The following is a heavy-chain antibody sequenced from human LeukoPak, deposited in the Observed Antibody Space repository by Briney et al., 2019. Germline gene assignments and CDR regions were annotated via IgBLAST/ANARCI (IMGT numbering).Heavy chain of an antibody. D-gene: IGHD6-19*01. J-gene: IGHJ4*02. CDR3: ARIDSGWFGVSF. CDR2: INPNSGAT. CDR1: GYTLTGHF. V-gene: IGHV1-2*06. Sequence: ASVKVSCKASGYTLTGHFIHWVRPAPGQGLEWMGRINPNSGATNATQKFQDRVNMTRDRSISTAFMELSGLRSDDTAIYYCARIDSGWFGVSFWGQGTLVTVSS.